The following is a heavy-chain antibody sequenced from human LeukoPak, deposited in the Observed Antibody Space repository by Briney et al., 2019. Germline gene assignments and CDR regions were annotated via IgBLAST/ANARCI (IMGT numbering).Heavy chain of an antibody. CDR2: ISGSGGST. J-gene: IGHJ4*02. Sequence: GGSLRLSCAASGFTFSSYAMSWVRQAPGKGLEWVSAISGSGGSTYYADSVKGRFTISRDNSKNTLYLQMNSLRAEDTAVYYCAREMRRRGGYIDSGELDYWGQGALVTVSS. D-gene: IGHD3-10*01. V-gene: IGHV3-23*01. CDR3: AREMRRRGGYIDSGELDY. CDR1: GFTFSSYA.